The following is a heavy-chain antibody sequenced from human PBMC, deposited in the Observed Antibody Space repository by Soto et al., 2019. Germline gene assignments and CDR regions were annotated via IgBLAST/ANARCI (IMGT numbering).Heavy chain of an antibody. V-gene: IGHV4-61*01. Sequence: PSETLSLTCTVSGGSVSGGSYYWSWIRQPPGKGLEWIGYIYYSGSTNYNPSLKSRVTISVDTSKNQFSLKLSSVTAADTAVYYCAREFSAQYRWYYFDYWGQGTLVTVSS. J-gene: IGHJ4*02. D-gene: IGHD2-2*01. CDR2: IYYSGST. CDR1: GGSVSGGSYY. CDR3: AREFSAQYRWYYFDY.